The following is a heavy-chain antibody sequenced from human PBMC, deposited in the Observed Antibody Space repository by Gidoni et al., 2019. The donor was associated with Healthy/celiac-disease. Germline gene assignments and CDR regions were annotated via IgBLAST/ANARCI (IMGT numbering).Heavy chain of an antibody. CDR2: INHSGST. J-gene: IGHJ4*02. CDR3: ARWAPLYYYDSSGYYQRAAGDY. CDR1: GGSFSGYY. Sequence: QVQLQQWGAGLLKPSETLSLTCAVYGGSFSGYYWSWIRQPPGKGLEWIGEINHSGSTNYNPSLKSRVTISVDTSKNQFSLKLSSVTAADTAVYYCARWAPLYYYDSSGYYQRAAGDYWGQGTLVTVSS. V-gene: IGHV4-34*01. D-gene: IGHD3-22*01.